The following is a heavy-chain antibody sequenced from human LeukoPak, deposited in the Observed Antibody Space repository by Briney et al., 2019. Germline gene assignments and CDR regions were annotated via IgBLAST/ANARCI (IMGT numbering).Heavy chain of an antibody. Sequence: SVKVSCKASGGTFSSYAISWVRQAPGQGLEWMGGIITIFGTANYAQKFQGRVTITADESTSTAYMELSSLRSEDTAVYYCAGSLNYYDSSGYYSGSVYWGQGTLVTVSS. CDR2: IITIFGTA. CDR3: AGSLNYYDSSGYYSGSVY. J-gene: IGHJ4*02. V-gene: IGHV1-69*01. D-gene: IGHD3-22*01. CDR1: GGTFSSYA.